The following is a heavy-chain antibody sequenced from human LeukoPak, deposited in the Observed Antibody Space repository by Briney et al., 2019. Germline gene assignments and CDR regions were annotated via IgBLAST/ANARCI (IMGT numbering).Heavy chain of an antibody. D-gene: IGHD1-14*01. J-gene: IGHJ4*02. CDR1: GGTLSSDG. V-gene: IGHV1-69*05. Sequence: GSSVKVSCKAAGGTLSSDGVSWVRQAPGQGLEWLGGIIPMFDTANYAQKFQGRVTITTDESTSTAHMELSSLRSEDTAVYYCALEGTTYYFDYWGQGTLVTVSS. CDR2: IIPMFDTA. CDR3: ALEGTTYYFDY.